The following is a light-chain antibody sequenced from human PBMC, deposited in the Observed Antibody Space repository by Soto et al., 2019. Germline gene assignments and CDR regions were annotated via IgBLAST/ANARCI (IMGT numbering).Light chain of an antibody. Sequence: ALTQPASVSGSPGQSITISCTGTSSDVGGYKYVSWYQQHPDKAPKLIIYDVTNRPSGISNRFSGSKSGNTASLTISGLQAEDEADYYCSSYTSSSSYVFGTGTKVTVL. CDR2: DVT. CDR1: SSDVGGYKY. J-gene: IGLJ1*01. CDR3: SSYTSSSSYV. V-gene: IGLV2-14*01.